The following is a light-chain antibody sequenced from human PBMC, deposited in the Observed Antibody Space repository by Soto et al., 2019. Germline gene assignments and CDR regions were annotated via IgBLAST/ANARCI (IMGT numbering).Light chain of an antibody. CDR1: QSVLYSFNNKNY. J-gene: IGKJ1*01. CDR2: WAS. V-gene: IGKV4-1*01. Sequence: DIVMTQSPDSLAVSLGERATINCRSSQSVLYSFNNKNYLGWYQQKPGQAPKLLIYWASTRESGVPDRFSGSGSWTDVTLTISSLQAEDVAVYYCQHYYSDPPWTFGQGTKVEIK. CDR3: QHYYSDPPWT.